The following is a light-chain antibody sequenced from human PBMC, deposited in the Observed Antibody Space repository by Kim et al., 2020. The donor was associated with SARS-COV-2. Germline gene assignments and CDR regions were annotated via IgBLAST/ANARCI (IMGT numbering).Light chain of an antibody. CDR1: VLAKKY. CDR3: YSAADNIGV. J-gene: IGLJ3*02. CDR2: KDS. V-gene: IGLV3-27*01. Sequence: SYELTQPSSVSVSPGQTARITCSGDVLAKKYARWFQQKPGQAPVLVIYKDSERPSGIPERFSVSSSGTTVTLTISGAQVEDEADYYCYSAADNIGV.